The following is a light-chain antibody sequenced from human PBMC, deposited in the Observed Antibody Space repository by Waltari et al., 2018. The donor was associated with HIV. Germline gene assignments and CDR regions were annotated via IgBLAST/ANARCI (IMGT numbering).Light chain of an antibody. CDR2: DKN. J-gene: IGLJ2*01. CDR3: NSRDISGNHLV. Sequence: SSELTQDPAVSVALGQPVRITCQGDSLRSYYVSWYQQKPGQAPLLVIYDKNNRPSGIPDRFSGSSSGNTASLTITGAQAEDEADYYCNSRDISGNHLVFGGGTKLTVL. V-gene: IGLV3-19*01. CDR1: SLRSYY.